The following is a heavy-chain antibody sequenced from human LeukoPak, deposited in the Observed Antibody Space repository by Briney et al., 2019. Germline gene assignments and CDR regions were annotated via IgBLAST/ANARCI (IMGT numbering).Heavy chain of an antibody. Sequence: GGSLRLSCAVSRFTFSSYWVHWVRQAPGKGLVWVSRINSDGSSTNYADSVKGRFTISRDNAKNTLYLQMNSLRAEDTAVYYCARDQGYSSSLSAFDYWGQGTLVTVSS. CDR2: INSDGSST. CDR1: RFTFSSYW. D-gene: IGHD6-13*01. CDR3: ARDQGYSSSLSAFDY. J-gene: IGHJ4*02. V-gene: IGHV3-74*01.